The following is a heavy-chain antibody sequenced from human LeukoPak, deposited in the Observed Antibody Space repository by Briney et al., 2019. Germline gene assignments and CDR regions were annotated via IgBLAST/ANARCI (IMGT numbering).Heavy chain of an antibody. CDR2: MNPNSGNT. Sequence: ASVKVSCKASGYTVTSYDINWVRQATGQGLEWMGWMNPNSGNTGYAQKFQGRVTITRNTSISTAYMELSSLRSEDTAVYYCARARVGATTRYYFDYWGQGTLVTVSS. CDR1: GYTVTSYD. D-gene: IGHD1-26*01. J-gene: IGHJ4*02. CDR3: ARARVGATTRYYFDY. V-gene: IGHV1-8*03.